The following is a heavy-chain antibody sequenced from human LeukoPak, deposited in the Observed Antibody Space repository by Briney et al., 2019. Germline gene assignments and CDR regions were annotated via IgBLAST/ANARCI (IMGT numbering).Heavy chain of an antibody. V-gene: IGHV4-4*07. CDR1: GGSISSYY. D-gene: IGHD3-9*01. J-gene: IGHJ4*02. Sequence: PSETLSLTCTVSGGSISSYYWSWIRQPAGKGLEWIGRIYTSGSTNYNPSLKSRVTMSVDTSKNQFSLKLSSVTAVDTAVYYCARGKTATGYYPWYYFDYWGQGTLVTVSS. CDR2: IYTSGST. CDR3: ARGKTATGYYPWYYFDY.